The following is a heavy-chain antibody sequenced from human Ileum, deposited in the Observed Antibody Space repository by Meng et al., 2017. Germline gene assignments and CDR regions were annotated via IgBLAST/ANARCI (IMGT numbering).Heavy chain of an antibody. V-gene: IGHV4-4*02. J-gene: IGHJ2*01. D-gene: IGHD3-10*02. CDR2: VYQSGST. CDR1: GGSIESNNW. Sequence: QGQLQESGPGLVKPSETMSLTCAVSGGSIESNNWWTWIRQPPGQGLQWIGEVYQSGSTHYNPSLQSRVTISIDNSRNRFSLSLNSVTAADTAIYYCARADYVRYFDLWGRGTLVTVSS. CDR3: ARADYVRYFDL.